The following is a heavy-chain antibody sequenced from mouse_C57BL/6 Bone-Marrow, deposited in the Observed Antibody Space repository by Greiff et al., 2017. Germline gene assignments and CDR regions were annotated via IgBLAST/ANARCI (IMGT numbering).Heavy chain of an antibody. Sequence: QVQLQQSGAELARPGASVKLSCKASGYTFTSYGISWVKQRTGQGLEWIGEIYPRSGNTYYNEKFKGKATLTADKSSSTAYMELRSLTSEDSAVYFCARNYDYDRFAYWGQGTLVTVSA. CDR2: IYPRSGNT. CDR1: GYTFTSYG. V-gene: IGHV1-81*01. D-gene: IGHD2-4*01. J-gene: IGHJ3*01. CDR3: ARNYDYDRFAY.